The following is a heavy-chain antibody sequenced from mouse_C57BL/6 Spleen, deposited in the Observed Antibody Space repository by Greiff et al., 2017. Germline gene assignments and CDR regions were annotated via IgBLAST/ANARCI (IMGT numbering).Heavy chain of an antibody. Sequence: VQLKESGGGLVKPGGSLKLSCAASGFTFSDYGMHWVRQAPEKGLEWVAYISSGSSTIYYADTVKGRFTISRDNAKNTLFLQMTSLRSEDTAMYYCARQGWDDAMDYWGQGTSVTVSS. CDR2: ISSGSSTI. V-gene: IGHV5-17*01. J-gene: IGHJ4*01. D-gene: IGHD4-1*01. CDR1: GFTFSDYG. CDR3: ARQGWDDAMDY.